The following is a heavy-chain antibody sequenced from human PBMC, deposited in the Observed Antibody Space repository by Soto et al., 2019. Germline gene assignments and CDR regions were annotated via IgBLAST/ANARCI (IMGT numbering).Heavy chain of an antibody. CDR1: YP. Sequence: YPRHCGSHNHEQRLEWMGWINAGNGNTKYSQKFQGRVTITRDTSASTAYMELSSLRSEDTAVYYCVKAEEGIQYCYTVSAFLLNRTSDL. D-gene: IGHD2-21*01. CDR2: INAGNGNT. J-gene: IGHJ2*01. V-gene: IGHV1-3*01. CDR3: VKAEEGIQYCYTVSAFLLNRTSDL.